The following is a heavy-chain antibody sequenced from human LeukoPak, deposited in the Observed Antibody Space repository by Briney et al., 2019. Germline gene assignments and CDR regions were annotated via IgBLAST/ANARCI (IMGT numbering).Heavy chain of an antibody. D-gene: IGHD1-26*01. CDR2: INHSGST. CDR1: GGSFSGYY. Sequence: PSETLSLTCAVYGGSFSGYYWSWIRQPPGKGLEWIGEINHSGSTNYNPSLKSRVTISVDTSKNQFSLKLSSVTAADTAVYYCARGVVVGATNFDYWGQGTLVTVSS. V-gene: IGHV4-34*01. J-gene: IGHJ4*02. CDR3: ARGVVVGATNFDY.